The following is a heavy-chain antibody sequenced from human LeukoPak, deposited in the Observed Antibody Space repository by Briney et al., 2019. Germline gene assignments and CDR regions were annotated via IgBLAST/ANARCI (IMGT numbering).Heavy chain of an antibody. CDR2: ISYSSATI. D-gene: IGHD3-22*01. CDR3: ARDFDYYDSSGYYAYFQH. V-gene: IGHV3-9*01. J-gene: IGHJ1*01. Sequence: GGSLRLSCAASGFTFDEYAMHWVRQAPGKGLEWVSGISYSSATIGYVDSVKGRFTISRDNAKNSLYLQMNSLRAEDTAVYYCARDFDYYDSSGYYAYFQHWGQGTLVTVSS. CDR1: GFTFDEYA.